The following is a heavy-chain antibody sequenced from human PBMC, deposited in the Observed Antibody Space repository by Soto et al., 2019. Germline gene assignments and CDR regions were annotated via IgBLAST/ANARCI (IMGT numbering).Heavy chain of an antibody. CDR2: VSNDGIRK. V-gene: IGHV3-30*03. CDR3: ARWVGGSMYDNSGKYDS. D-gene: IGHD3-22*01. J-gene: IGHJ5*01. CDR1: GFIFSGSG. Sequence: QVQLVESGGGVVQPGRSLRLTCAASGFIFSGSGMHWVRQAPGKGLEWVALVSNDGIRKYYGDSVKGRFTICRDNAKNTMYMQMNSLRAEDTAVYYCARWVGGSMYDNSGKYDSWGQGTLVTVSS.